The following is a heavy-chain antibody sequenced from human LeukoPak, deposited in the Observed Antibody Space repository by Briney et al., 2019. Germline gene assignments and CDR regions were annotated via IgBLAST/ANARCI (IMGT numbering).Heavy chain of an antibody. D-gene: IGHD3-10*01. CDR3: AKDELLWFGELAGIPY. CDR2: ISGSGGST. CDR1: GFTFSSYA. J-gene: IGHJ4*02. Sequence: GGSLRLSCAASGFTFSSYAMRWVRQAPGKGLEWVSAISGSGGSTYYADSVKGRFPISRDNYKNTLSLQMNSLRPEDTAVYYCAKDELLWFGELAGIPYWGQGTLVTVSS. V-gene: IGHV3-23*01.